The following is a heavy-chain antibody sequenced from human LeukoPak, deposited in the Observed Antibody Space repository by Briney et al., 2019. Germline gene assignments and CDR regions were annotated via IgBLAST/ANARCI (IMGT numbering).Heavy chain of an antibody. CDR2: INHSGST. D-gene: IGHD6-13*01. CDR3: ARAYSSSWYFNWFDP. Sequence: SETLSLTCAVYGGSFSGYYWGWIRQPPGKGLEWIGEINHSGSTNYNPSLKSRVTISVDTSKNQFSLKLSSVTAADTAVYYCARAYSSSWYFNWFDPWGQGTLVTVSS. J-gene: IGHJ5*02. CDR1: GGSFSGYY. V-gene: IGHV4-34*01.